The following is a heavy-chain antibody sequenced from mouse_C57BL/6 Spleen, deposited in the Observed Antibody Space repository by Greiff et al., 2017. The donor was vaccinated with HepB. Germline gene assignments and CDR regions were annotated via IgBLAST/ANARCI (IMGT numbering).Heavy chain of an antibody. CDR2: ISSGGDYI. CDR1: GFTFSSYA. V-gene: IGHV5S21*01. CDR3: ARGDYYGPIWYFEV. Sequence: EVKLVESGEGLVKPGGSLKLSCAASGFTFSSYAMSWVRQTPEKRLEWVAYISSGGDYIYYADTVKGRFTISRDNARNTLYLQMSSLKSEDTAMYYCARGDYYGPIWYFEVWGTGTTVTVSS. J-gene: IGHJ1*03. D-gene: IGHD1-1*01.